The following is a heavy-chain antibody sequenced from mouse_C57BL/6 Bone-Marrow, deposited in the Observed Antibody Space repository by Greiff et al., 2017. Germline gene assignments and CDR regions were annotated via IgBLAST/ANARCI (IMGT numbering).Heavy chain of an antibody. CDR1: GYTFTDYY. D-gene: IGHD3-2*02. V-gene: IGHV1-26*01. CDR3: ARPGSSGYYFDY. J-gene: IGHJ2*01. CDR2: INPNNGGT. Sequence: EVQLQQSGPELVKPGASVKISCKASGYTFTDYYMNWVKQSHGKSLEWIGDINPNNGGTSYNQKFKGKVTLTVDKSSSTAYMELRSLTSEDSAVYYCARPGSSGYYFDYWGQGTTLTVSS.